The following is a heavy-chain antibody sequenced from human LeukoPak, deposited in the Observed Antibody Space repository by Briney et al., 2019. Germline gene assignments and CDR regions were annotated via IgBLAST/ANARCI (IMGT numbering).Heavy chain of an antibody. Sequence: SETLSLTCTVSGGSISGYYWSWIRQPPGKGLEWIGYIYNSESTNYNPSLRSRVTISADTSKNQFSLKLSSVTAADTAVYSCARHRVPAAATSFDYWGQGTLVTVSS. J-gene: IGHJ4*02. CDR1: GGSISGYY. CDR3: ARHRVPAAATSFDY. V-gene: IGHV4-59*08. CDR2: IYNSEST. D-gene: IGHD6-13*01.